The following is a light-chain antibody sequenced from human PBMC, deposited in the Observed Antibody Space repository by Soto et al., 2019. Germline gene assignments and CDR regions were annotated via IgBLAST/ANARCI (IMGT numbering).Light chain of an antibody. V-gene: IGKV1-5*01. CDR3: QQYNSYSGT. Sequence: DIQMTHSPSTLSASVGDRVIITCRASQSINMRLAWXQXKXGXXPXXXIXXVSXFESGVPSRFSGSGSGTEFTLTISSLQPDDFATYYCQQYNSYSGTFGQGTKV. CDR2: XVS. CDR1: QSINMR. J-gene: IGKJ1*01.